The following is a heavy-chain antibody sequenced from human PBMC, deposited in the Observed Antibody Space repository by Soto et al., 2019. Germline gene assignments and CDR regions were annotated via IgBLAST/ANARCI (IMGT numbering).Heavy chain of an antibody. J-gene: IGHJ4*02. CDR2: ISYDGSNK. CDR1: GFTFSSYA. CDR3: ASAGSSNSYYFDY. D-gene: IGHD1-26*01. V-gene: IGHV3-30-3*01. Sequence: GGSLRLSCAASGFTFSSYAMHWVRQAPGKGLEWVAVISYDGSNKYYADSVKGRFTISRDNSKNTLYLQMNSLRAEDTAVYYCASAGSSNSYYFDYWGQGTLVTVSS.